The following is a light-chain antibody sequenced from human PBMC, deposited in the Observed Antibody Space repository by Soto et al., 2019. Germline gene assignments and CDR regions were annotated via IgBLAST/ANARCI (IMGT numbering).Light chain of an antibody. CDR1: SSNIGSNY. CDR3: AAWDDSLREV. CDR2: KNS. Sequence: QSVLTQPPSASGTPGQRVTISCSGSSSNIGSNYVYWYQQLPATAPKLLIYKNSQRPSGVPDRFSGSKSGTSASLAISGPRSEDEADYYCAAWDDSLREVFGTGTKVTVL. J-gene: IGLJ1*01. V-gene: IGLV1-47*01.